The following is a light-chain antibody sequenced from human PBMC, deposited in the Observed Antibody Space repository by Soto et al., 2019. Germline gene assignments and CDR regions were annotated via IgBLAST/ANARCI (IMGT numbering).Light chain of an antibody. Sequence: QSVLTQPPSAPGTPGQRVTISCSGSSSNIGSITVNWYQQLPGTAPKLFIYSNNRRPSGVPDRFSGSRSGTSASLAISGLQSEDEADYYCAAWDDSLNGMVFGGGTKLTVL. CDR1: SSNIGSIT. CDR3: AAWDDSLNGMV. CDR2: SNN. V-gene: IGLV1-44*01. J-gene: IGLJ3*02.